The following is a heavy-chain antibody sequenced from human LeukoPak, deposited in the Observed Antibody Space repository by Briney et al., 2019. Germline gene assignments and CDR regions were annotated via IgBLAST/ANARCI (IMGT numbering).Heavy chain of an antibody. J-gene: IGHJ4*02. V-gene: IGHV3-30*18. D-gene: IGHD3-3*01. CDR1: GFTFSTYN. CDR3: AKDLGDYHLWSGYGFDY. CDR2: ISYDRSDK. Sequence: GGSLRLSCAASGFTFSTYNMHWVRQAPGEGLEWVAVISYDRSDKYYADSVKGRFTISRDNSKKTLYLQMNSLRPEDTAVYYCAKDLGDYHLWSGYGFDYWGQGTLVTVSS.